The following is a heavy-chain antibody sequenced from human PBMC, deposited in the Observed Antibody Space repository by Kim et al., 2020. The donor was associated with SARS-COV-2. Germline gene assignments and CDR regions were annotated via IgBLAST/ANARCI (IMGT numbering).Heavy chain of an antibody. D-gene: IGHD3-10*01. V-gene: IGHV3-7*03. Sequence: GGSLRLSCAASGFTFSSYWMSWVRQAPGKGLEWVANIKQDGSEKYYADSVKGRFTISRDNAKNSLYLQMNSLRAEYTAVYYCAREVITMVRGVMSYYYGMDVWGQGTTVTVSS. CDR1: GFTFSSYW. CDR2: IKQDGSEK. CDR3: AREVITMVRGVMSYYYGMDV. J-gene: IGHJ6*02.